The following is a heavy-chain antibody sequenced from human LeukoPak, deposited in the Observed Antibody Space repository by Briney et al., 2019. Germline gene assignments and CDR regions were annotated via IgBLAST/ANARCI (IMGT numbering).Heavy chain of an antibody. J-gene: IGHJ4*02. CDR3: AFGSGWYFDY. CDR2: IIPILGIA. V-gene: IGHV1-69*04. Sequence: ASVKVSCKASGGTFSSYAISWVRQAPGQGLEWMGRIIPILGIANYAQKFQDRVTITADKSTSTAYMELSSLRSEDTAVYYCAFGSGWYFDYWGQGTLVTVSS. CDR1: GGTFSSYA. D-gene: IGHD6-19*01.